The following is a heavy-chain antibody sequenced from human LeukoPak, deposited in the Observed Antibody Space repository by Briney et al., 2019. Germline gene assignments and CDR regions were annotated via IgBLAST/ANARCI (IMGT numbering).Heavy chain of an antibody. Sequence: PGGSLRLSCAASGFTFSSYAMSWVRQVPGKGLEWVSAISGSGGSTYYADSVKGRFTISRDNSKNTLYLQMNSLRAEDTAVYYCAKDKMYCSGGSCYLRYYYYYGMDVWGQGTTVTVSS. J-gene: IGHJ6*02. D-gene: IGHD2-15*01. CDR2: ISGSGGST. CDR1: GFTFSSYA. V-gene: IGHV3-23*01. CDR3: AKDKMYCSGGSCYLRYYYYYGMDV.